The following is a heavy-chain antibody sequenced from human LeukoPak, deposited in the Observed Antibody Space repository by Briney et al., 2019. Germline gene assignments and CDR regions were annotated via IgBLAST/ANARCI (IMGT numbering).Heavy chain of an antibody. V-gene: IGHV1-46*01. Sequence: PGRSLRLSCAASGFTFSSYGMHWVRQAPGQGLEWMGIINPSGGSTSYAQKFQGRVTMTRDMSTSTVYMELSSLGSEDTAVYYCARSGNGFYYWGQGTLVTVSS. CDR3: ARSGNGFYY. J-gene: IGHJ4*02. D-gene: IGHD4-23*01. CDR2: INPSGGST. CDR1: GFTFSSYG.